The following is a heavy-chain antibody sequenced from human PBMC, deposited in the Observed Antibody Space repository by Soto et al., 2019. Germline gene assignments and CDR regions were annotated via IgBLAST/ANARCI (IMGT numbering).Heavy chain of an antibody. Sequence: GGSLRLSCAASGFSFSSYAMSWVRQAPGKGLEWVSGMSVSGGGTYYADSVKGWFTISRDNSKNTLSLQVNILRAEDTAVYYCAKDGESYSSGWYYFDYWGQGILVTVSS. CDR3: AKDGESYSSGWYYFDY. D-gene: IGHD6-19*01. V-gene: IGHV3-23*01. CDR1: GFSFSSYA. CDR2: MSVSGGGT. J-gene: IGHJ4*02.